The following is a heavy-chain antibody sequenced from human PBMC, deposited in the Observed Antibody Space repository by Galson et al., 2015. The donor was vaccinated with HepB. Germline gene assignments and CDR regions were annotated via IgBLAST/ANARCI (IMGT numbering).Heavy chain of an antibody. CDR2: IKSKTDGGTT. Sequence: SLRLSCAASDFTFSNAWMNWVRQAPGKGLEWVGRIKSKTDGGTTDYAAPVKGRFTISRDDSKNTLYLQMNSLKTEDTAVYYCTTQTYSSSWGSDGLAPYPDYWGQGTLVTVSS. J-gene: IGHJ4*02. CDR3: TTQTYSSSWGSDGLAPYPDY. V-gene: IGHV3-15*07. D-gene: IGHD6-13*01. CDR1: DFTFSNAW.